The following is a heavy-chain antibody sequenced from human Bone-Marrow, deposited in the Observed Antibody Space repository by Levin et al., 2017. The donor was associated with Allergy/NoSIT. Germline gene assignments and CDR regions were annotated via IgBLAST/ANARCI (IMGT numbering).Heavy chain of an antibody. Sequence: SETLSLTCTVSGGSISSGDYYWSWIRQPPGKGLEWIGYIYYSGSTYYNPSLKSRVTISVDTSKNQFSLKLSSVTAADTAVYYCARAVDIVVVPAAYCYNWFDPWGQGTLVTVSS. V-gene: IGHV4-30-4*01. D-gene: IGHD2-2*03. CDR2: IYYSGST. CDR3: ARAVDIVVVPAAYCYNWFDP. CDR1: GGSISSGDYY. J-gene: IGHJ5*02.